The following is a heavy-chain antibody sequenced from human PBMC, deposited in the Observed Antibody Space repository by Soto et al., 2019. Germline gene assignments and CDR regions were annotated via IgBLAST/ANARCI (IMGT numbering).Heavy chain of an antibody. CDR3: ARVGVRYYYDSSGYYSDVIYYGMDV. CDR1: GFTFSSYS. Sequence: GGSLRLSCAASGFTFSSYSMNWVRQAPGKGLEWVSSISSSSSYIYYADSVKGRFTISRDNAKSSLYLQMNSLRAEDTAVYYCARVGVRYYYDSSGYYSDVIYYGMDVWGQGTTVTVSS. J-gene: IGHJ6*02. V-gene: IGHV3-21*01. D-gene: IGHD3-22*01. CDR2: ISSSSSYI.